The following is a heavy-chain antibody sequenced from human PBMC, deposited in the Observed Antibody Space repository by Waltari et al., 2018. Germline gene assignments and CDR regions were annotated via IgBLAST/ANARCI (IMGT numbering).Heavy chain of an antibody. D-gene: IGHD2-21*02. CDR2: IIPILGIA. J-gene: IGHJ3*02. CDR1: GGTFSSST. V-gene: IGHV1-69*02. Sequence: QVQLVQSGAEVKKPGSSVTVSCKASGGTFSSSTISWVRPATGQGLEWMGRIIPILGIANYAQKFQGRVTITADKSTSTAYMELSSLRSEDTAVYYCATPHPLHIVVVTGAFDIWGQGTMVTVSS. CDR3: ATPHPLHIVVVTGAFDI.